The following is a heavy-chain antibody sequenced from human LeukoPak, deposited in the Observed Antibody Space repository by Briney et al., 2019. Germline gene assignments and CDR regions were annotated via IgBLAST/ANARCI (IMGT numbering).Heavy chain of an antibody. D-gene: IGHD2/OR15-2a*01. CDR2: ISDIGSI. V-gene: IGHV4-59*08. Sequence: SETLSLTRTVCGGSISIYYWSWIRQPQGKGLEWIAYISDIGSINYNPSLKSRVTISLDTSKNQFSLKLSSVTAADTAVYYCAGHHPRNTVDFWGQGTLVTVSS. CDR1: GGSISIYY. CDR3: AGHHPRNTVDF. J-gene: IGHJ4*02.